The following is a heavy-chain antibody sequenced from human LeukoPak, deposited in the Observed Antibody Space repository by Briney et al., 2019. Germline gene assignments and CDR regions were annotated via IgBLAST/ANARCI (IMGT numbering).Heavy chain of an antibody. CDR3: ARQLPTTDYYYFMDV. Sequence: QPGGSLRLSCAASGFNFDDSTMHWVRQAPGKGLEWVSLINWDGTSTYYIDSVKGRFTISRDNSKNSLFLQMNSLRNEDTALYYCARQLPTTDYYYFMDVWGKGTTVTVSS. D-gene: IGHD1-1*01. V-gene: IGHV3-43*01. CDR2: INWDGTST. CDR1: GFNFDDST. J-gene: IGHJ6*03.